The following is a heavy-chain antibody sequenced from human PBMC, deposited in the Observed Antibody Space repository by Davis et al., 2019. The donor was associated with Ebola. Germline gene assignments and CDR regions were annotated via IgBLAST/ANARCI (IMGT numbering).Heavy chain of an antibody. Sequence: SETLSLTCTVSGGSISSSSYYWGWIRQPPGKGLEWIGSIYYSGSTYYNPSPKSRVTISVDTSKNQFSLKLSSVTAADTAVYYCARGRYYYDSSGYWTYWGQGTLVTVSS. V-gene: IGHV4-39*07. D-gene: IGHD3-22*01. J-gene: IGHJ4*02. CDR1: GGSISSSSYY. CDR3: ARGRYYYDSSGYWTY. CDR2: IYYSGST.